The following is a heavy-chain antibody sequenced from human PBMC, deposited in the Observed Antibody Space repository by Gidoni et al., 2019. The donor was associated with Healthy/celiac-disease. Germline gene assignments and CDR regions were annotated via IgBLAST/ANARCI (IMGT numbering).Heavy chain of an antibody. CDR1: GFTFSSYG. D-gene: IGHD4-17*01. CDR3: AKPYGDYYYFDY. CDR2: ISYDGSNK. V-gene: IGHV3-30*18. Sequence: QVQLVESGGGVVQPGRSLRLSCAASGFTFSSYGMHWVRQAPGKGLEWVAVISYDGSNKYYADSVKGRFTISRDNSKNTLYLQMNSLRAEDTAVYYCAKPYGDYYYFDYWGQGTLVTVSS. J-gene: IGHJ4*02.